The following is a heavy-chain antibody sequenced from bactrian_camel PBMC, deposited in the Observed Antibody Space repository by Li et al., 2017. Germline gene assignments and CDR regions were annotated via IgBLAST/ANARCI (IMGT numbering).Heavy chain of an antibody. CDR1: GYGSSRYC. V-gene: IGHV3S26*01. CDR3: AARPTNTQACVAAGRYSFAY. J-gene: IGHJ6*01. D-gene: IGHD3*01. Sequence: HVQLVESGGGSVQAGGSLRLSCAASGYGSSRYCMAWFRQAPGAEREGVVSINDAGVTRYARFVSGRFTISKDTAKNILYLQMNNLQPEDTAMYYCAARPTNTQACVAAGRYSFAYWGQGTQVTVS. CDR2: INDAGVT.